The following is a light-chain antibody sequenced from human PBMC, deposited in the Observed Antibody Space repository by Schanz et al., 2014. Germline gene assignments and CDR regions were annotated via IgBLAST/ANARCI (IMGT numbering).Light chain of an antibody. J-gene: IGKJ2*01. CDR1: QSFSRSL. CDR2: GSS. V-gene: IGKV3D-20*02. CDR3: QQRSNWPPNT. Sequence: EIVLTQSPGTLSLSPGERATLSCRASQSFSRSLLAWYQRKPGQAPRLLIYGSSSRAAGIPDRFSGSGSGTDFTLTISRLEPEDFAVYYCQQRSNWPPNTFGQGTKLEIK.